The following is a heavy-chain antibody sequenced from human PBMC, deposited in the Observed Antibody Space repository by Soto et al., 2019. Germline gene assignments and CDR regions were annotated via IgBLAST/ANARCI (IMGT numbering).Heavy chain of an antibody. CDR2: IDPRDSYS. CDR3: ARLYTGFFPNTTAHHYFGIDA. J-gene: IGHJ6*02. D-gene: IGHD3-3*01. CDR1: GYTFSAFW. Sequence: GESLKIPCRASGYTFSAFWITWGRQMPGKGLEWMATIDPRDSYSNYSLSFQGHVTISADKSIGSAYLHWSTMDASDTATYYCARLYTGFFPNTTAHHYFGIDAWGQGATVT. V-gene: IGHV5-10-1*01.